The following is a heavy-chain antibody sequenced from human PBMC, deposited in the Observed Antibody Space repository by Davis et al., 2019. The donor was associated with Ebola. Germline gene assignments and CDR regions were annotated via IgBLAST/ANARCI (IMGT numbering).Heavy chain of an antibody. Sequence: GESLKISCAASGFTFSSYWMSWVRQAPGKGLEWVANIKQDGSEKYYADSVKGRFTISRDNAQNSLYLQLNSLRAEDPAVYYCARQPTRYCTNGVCYPARYGGGYYYGLDVWGQGTTVTVSS. J-gene: IGHJ6*02. CDR3: ARQPTRYCTNGVCYPARYGGGYYYGLDV. CDR2: IKQDGSEK. CDR1: GFTFSSYW. D-gene: IGHD2-8*01. V-gene: IGHV3-7*01.